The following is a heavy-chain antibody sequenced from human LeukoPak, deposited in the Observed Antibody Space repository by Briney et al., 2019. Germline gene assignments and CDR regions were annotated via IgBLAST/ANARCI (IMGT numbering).Heavy chain of an antibody. V-gene: IGHV4-39*07. Sequence: SETLSLTCTVSGGSISSSSYYWGWIRQPPGKGLEWIGSIYYSGSTYYNPSLKSRVTISVDTSKNQFSLKLSSVTAADTAVYYCARRGRYFDWLLYRAPFDYWGQGTLVTVSS. D-gene: IGHD3-9*01. CDR2: IYYSGST. CDR1: GGSISSSSYY. CDR3: ARRGRYFDWLLYRAPFDY. J-gene: IGHJ4*02.